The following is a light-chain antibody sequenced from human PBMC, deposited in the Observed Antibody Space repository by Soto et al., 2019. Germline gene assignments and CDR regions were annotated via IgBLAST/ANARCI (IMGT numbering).Light chain of an antibody. CDR3: VLYMGSGVWV. CDR1: SGSVSTNYY. Sequence: QAVVTQEPSFSVSPGRTVTLTCGLSSGSVSTNYYPSWYQQTPGQAPRTLIYSTNTRSSGVPDRFSCSILGNKAALTITGAQADDESDYYCVLYMGSGVWVFGGGTKLTVL. J-gene: IGLJ3*02. CDR2: STN. V-gene: IGLV8-61*01.